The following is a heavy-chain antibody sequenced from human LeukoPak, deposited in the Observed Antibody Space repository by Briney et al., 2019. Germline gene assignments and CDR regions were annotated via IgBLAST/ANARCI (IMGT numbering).Heavy chain of an antibody. J-gene: IGHJ5*01. D-gene: IGHD5-24*01. Sequence: GGSLRLSCAASGFTFSNSLMHWVRHVPGKGLVWVARIDTDGSTTHYAASVKGRFTISRDNAKNTLYLQMNTLRAEDTAVYYCVRDRDGYNSWGQGTLVTVSS. V-gene: IGHV3-74*01. CDR3: VRDRDGYNS. CDR1: GFTFSNSL. CDR2: IDTDGSTT.